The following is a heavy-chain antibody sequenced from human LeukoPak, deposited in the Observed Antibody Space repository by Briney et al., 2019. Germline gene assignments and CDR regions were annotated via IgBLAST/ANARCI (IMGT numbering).Heavy chain of an antibody. D-gene: IGHD3-22*01. CDR3: ARDYYDSSGYYPRYFQH. CDR1: GFTVSSNY. CDR2: IYSGGST. Sequence: GGSLRLSCAASGFTVSSNYMSWVRQGPGQGLEWVSVIYSGGSTYYADSVKGRFTISRDNSKNTLYLQMNSLRAEDTAVYYCARDYYDSSGYYPRYFQHWGQGTLVTVSS. V-gene: IGHV3-53*01. J-gene: IGHJ1*01.